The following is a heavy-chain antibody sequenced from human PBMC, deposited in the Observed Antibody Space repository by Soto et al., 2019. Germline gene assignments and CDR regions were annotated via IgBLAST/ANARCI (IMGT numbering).Heavy chain of an antibody. Sequence: PGESLKISGKGSGYSFTSYWIGWVRQMPGKGLEWMGIIYPGDSDTRYSPSFQGQVTISADKSISTAYLQWSSLKASDTAMYYCATYSSSWYGLRFGYRYGMDVWGQGTTVTVSS. D-gene: IGHD6-13*01. CDR2: IYPGDSDT. J-gene: IGHJ6*02. CDR3: ATYSSSWYGLRFGYRYGMDV. V-gene: IGHV5-51*01. CDR1: GYSFTSYW.